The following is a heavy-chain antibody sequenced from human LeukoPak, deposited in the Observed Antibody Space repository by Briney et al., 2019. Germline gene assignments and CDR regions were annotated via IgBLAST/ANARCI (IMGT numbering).Heavy chain of an antibody. Sequence: PERSLRLSCAASGFTFSSYGMHWVRQAPGKGLEWVAVISYDGSNKYYADSVKGRFTISRDNSKNTLYLQLNSLTAEDTAVYYCAKEGLYCSSTSCYVENWGQGTLVTVSS. J-gene: IGHJ4*02. CDR2: ISYDGSNK. CDR1: GFTFSSYG. D-gene: IGHD2-2*01. V-gene: IGHV3-30*18. CDR3: AKEGLYCSSTSCYVEN.